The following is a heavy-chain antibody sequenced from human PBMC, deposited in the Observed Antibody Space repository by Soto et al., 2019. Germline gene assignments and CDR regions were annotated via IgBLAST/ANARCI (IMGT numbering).Heavy chain of an antibody. CDR1: GFTFSDYY. D-gene: IGHD5-12*01. V-gene: IGHV3-11*06. CDR3: ATHRRSIGCISGYDAFDI. Sequence: GGSLRLSCTASGFTFSDYYMSWIRQAPGKGLEWLSYSSSINSDTKYADSVKGRFTISRDNAQNSLYLQMNSLRVEDTAMYYCATHRRSIGCISGYDAFDIWGQGTMVTVSS. J-gene: IGHJ3*02. CDR2: SSSINSDT.